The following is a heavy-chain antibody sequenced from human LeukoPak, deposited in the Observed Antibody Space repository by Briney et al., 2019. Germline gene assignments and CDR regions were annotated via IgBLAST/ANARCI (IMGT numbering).Heavy chain of an antibody. D-gene: IGHD2-8*01. V-gene: IGHV4-59*08. CDR1: GGSISSYY. J-gene: IGHJ4*02. CDR3: ARGVYAQIDY. CDR2: IYHSGST. Sequence: SETLSLTCTVSGGSISSYYWSWIRQPPGKGLEWIGSIYHSGSTYYNPSLKSRVTISVDTSKNQFSLKLSSVTAADTAVYYCARGVYAQIDYWGQGTLVTVSS.